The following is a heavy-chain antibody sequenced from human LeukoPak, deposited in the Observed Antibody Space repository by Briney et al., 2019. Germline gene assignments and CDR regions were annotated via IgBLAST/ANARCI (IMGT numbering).Heavy chain of an antibody. CDR2: IDSGGST. V-gene: IGHV3-66*01. D-gene: IGHD1-1*01. J-gene: IGHJ4*02. CDR3: ASGGVPDY. CDR1: GFTVSSNY. Sequence: PGGSLRLSCAASGFTVSSNYLSWVRQAPGRGLEWVSFIDSGGSTYYADSVKGRLTISRDNSKNTLYLQMNSLRAEDTAVYYCASGGVPDYWGQGTPVTVSS.